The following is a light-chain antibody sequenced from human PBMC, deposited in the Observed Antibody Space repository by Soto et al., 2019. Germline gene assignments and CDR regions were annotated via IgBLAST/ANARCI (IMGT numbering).Light chain of an antibody. CDR3: QQYNSYSGIT. CDR1: QSISSW. V-gene: IGKV1-5*03. J-gene: IGKJ5*01. CDR2: KAS. Sequence: DIQMTQSPSTLSASVGDRVTITCRASQSISSWLAWYQQKPGKAPKLLIYKASSLESGVPSRFSGSGSGTEFILTISSLQPDDFATYYCQQYNSYSGITFGQGTRLEIK.